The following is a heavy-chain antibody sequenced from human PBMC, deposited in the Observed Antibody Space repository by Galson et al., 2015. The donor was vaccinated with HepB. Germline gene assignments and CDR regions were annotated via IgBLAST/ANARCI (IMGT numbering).Heavy chain of an antibody. J-gene: IGHJ4*02. Sequence: SLRLSCAASGFTFSNYGMNWIRQAPGKGLEWVSYISSTTTTIHYADSVKGRFTVSGDNAKNSLFLQMNSLRDEDTAVYYCARDPPFYDSWSGSHYFCCSGQGALLTASS. D-gene: IGHD3-3*01. V-gene: IGHV3-48*02. CDR2: ISSTTTTI. CDR1: GFTFSNYG. CDR3: ARDPPFYDSWSGSHYFCC.